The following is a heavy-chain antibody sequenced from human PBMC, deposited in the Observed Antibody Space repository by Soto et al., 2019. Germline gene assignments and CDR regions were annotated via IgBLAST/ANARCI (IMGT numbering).Heavy chain of an antibody. J-gene: IGHJ6*02. CDR3: ARARRRAPYYYTMDL. Sequence: ELQLLESGGGLVQPGGSLRLSCIASGFTFSSYAMTWVRQAPGKGLEWVSDISGSGGITYYADSVKGRFTISRDNSKNTLNLQMNSLRADDTAVYYCARARRRAPYYYTMDLWGQGTTVTVS. V-gene: IGHV3-23*01. CDR1: GFTFSSYA. CDR2: ISGSGGIT.